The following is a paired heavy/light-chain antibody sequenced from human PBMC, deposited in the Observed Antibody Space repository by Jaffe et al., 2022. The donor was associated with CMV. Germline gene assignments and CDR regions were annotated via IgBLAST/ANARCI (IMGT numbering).Heavy chain of an antibody. CDR1: GFTFSSYA. Sequence: EVQLVESGGGLVQPGGSLRLSCAASGFTFSSYAMSWVRQAPGKGLEWVSAISGSGGSTYYADSVKGRFTISRDNSKNTLYLQMNSLRAEDTAVYYCANLPSVYDSSGAVAEYFQHWGQGTLVTVSS. J-gene: IGHJ1*01. D-gene: IGHD3-22*01. CDR3: ANLPSVYDSSGAVAEYFQH. V-gene: IGHV3-23*04. CDR2: ISGSGGST.
Light chain of an antibody. CDR3: QQANSFPLT. CDR1: QGISSW. Sequence: DIQMTQSPSSVSASVGDRVTITCRASQGISSWLAWYQQKPGKAPKLLIYAASSLQSGVPSRFSGSGSGTDFTLTISSLQPEDFATYYCQQANSFPLTFGQGTRLEIK. V-gene: IGKV1-12*01. J-gene: IGKJ5*01. CDR2: AAS.